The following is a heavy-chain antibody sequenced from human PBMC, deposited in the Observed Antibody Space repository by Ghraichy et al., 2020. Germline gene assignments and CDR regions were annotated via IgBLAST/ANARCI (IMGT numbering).Heavy chain of an antibody. CDR2: INHSGST. V-gene: IGHV4-34*01. J-gene: IGHJ4*02. D-gene: IGHD2-2*01. Sequence: GSLSLTCAVYGGSFSGYYWSWIRQPPGKGLEWIGEINHSGSTNYNPSLKSRVTISVDTSKNQFSLKLSSVTAADTAVYYCARGGNCSSTSCRIAAAGISDYWGQGTLVTVSS. CDR1: GGSFSGYY. CDR3: ARGGNCSSTSCRIAAAGISDY.